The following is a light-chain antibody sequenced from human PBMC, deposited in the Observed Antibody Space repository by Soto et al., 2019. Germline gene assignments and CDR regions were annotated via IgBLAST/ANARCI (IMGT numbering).Light chain of an antibody. CDR2: EVN. CDR3: SSYTSSTPVV. Sequence: QSALTQPASVSGSPGQSITISCTGTSSDVGGYNYVSWYQQHPGKAPKLMIYEVNNRPSGVSSRFSGSKSGNTASLTISGLQAEDEADYYCSSYTSSTPVVFGGGTKVTVL. J-gene: IGLJ2*01. V-gene: IGLV2-14*01. CDR1: SSDVGGYNY.